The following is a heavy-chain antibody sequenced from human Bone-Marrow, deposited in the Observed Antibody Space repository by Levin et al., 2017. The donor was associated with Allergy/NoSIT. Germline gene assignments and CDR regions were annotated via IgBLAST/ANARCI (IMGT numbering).Heavy chain of an antibody. CDR2: IYHGGRT. Sequence: MPSETLSLTCTVSGGSISSSTWWSWVRQSPGKGLEWLGEIYHGGRTNYNPSLKSRVSMSVDKSKSQFSLKLSSVTAADTAVYYCARDPLDYGTNSGNYWGQGTLVTVSS. V-gene: IGHV4-4*02. CDR1: GGSISSSTW. CDR3: ARDPLDYGTNSGNY. D-gene: IGHD4-17*01. J-gene: IGHJ4*02.